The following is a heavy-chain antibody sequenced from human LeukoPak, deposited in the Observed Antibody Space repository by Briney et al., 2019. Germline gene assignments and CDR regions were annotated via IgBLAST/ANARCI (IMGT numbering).Heavy chain of an antibody. V-gene: IGHV4-31*03. CDR2: IYYSGST. Sequence: PSETLSLTCTVSGGSISSGGYYWSWIRQHPGKGLEWIGYIYYSGSTYYNPSLKRRVSISVDTSKNQFSLKLSSVTAADTAVYYCARAYTSSCRWFDPWGQGTLVTVSS. CDR3: ARAYTSSCRWFDP. J-gene: IGHJ5*02. D-gene: IGHD6-13*01. CDR1: GGSISSGGYY.